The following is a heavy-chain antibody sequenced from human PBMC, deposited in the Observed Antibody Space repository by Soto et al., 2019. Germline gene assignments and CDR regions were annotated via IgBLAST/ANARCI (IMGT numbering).Heavy chain of an antibody. D-gene: IGHD2-2*01. V-gene: IGHV3-49*03. CDR3: TRDLSLKYHLLGIMAGMDV. J-gene: IGHJ6*02. Sequence: GGSLRLSCTASGFTFGDYVMSWFRQAPGKGLEWVGFIRSKAYGGTTEYAASVKGRFTISRDDSKSIAYLQMNSLKTEDTAVYYCTRDLSLKYHLLGIMAGMDVWGQGTTVTV. CDR2: IRSKAYGGTT. CDR1: GFTFGDYV.